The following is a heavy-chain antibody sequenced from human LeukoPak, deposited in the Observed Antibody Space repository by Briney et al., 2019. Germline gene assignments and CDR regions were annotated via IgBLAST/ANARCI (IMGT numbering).Heavy chain of an antibody. Sequence: ASVKVSCKASGYTFTGYYMHWVRQAPGQGLEWMGWINPNSGGTNYAQKFQGRVTMTRDTSISTAYMELSRLRSDDTAVYYCARENYYSGGSCYGYFQHWGQGTLVTVSS. CDR2: INPNSGGT. J-gene: IGHJ1*01. CDR3: ARENYYSGGSCYGYFQH. V-gene: IGHV1-2*02. D-gene: IGHD2-15*01. CDR1: GYTFTGYY.